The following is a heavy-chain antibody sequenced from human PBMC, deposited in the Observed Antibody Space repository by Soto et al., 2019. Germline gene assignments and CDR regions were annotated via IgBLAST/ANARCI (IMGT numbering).Heavy chain of an antibody. D-gene: IGHD3-10*01. J-gene: IGHJ4*02. CDR1: GGTFSSYT. Sequence: SVKVSCKASGGTFSSYTISWVRQAPGQGLEWMGRIIPILGIANYAQKFQGRVTITADKSTSTAYMELSSLRSEDTAVYYCEGGNEGSGRPQVYYFDYWGQGTLVTVSS. CDR2: IIPILGIA. V-gene: IGHV1-69*02. CDR3: EGGNEGSGRPQVYYFDY.